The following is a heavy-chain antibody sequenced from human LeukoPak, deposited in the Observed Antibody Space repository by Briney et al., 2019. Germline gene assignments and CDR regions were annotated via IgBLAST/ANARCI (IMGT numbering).Heavy chain of an antibody. V-gene: IGHV3-15*04. J-gene: IGHJ4*02. CDR1: GFTFSYVW. Sequence: GGSLRLSCAASGFTFSYVWMSWVRQAPGKGLEWVGRIASTAHGGTTDYAAPVKGRFTISRDDSKDTLYLQMNSLKTEDTAVYFCSEGLDHWGQGTLVTVSS. CDR2: IASTAHGGTT. CDR3: SEGLDH.